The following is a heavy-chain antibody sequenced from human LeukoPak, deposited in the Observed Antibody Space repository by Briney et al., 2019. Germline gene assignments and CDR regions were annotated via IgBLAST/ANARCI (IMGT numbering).Heavy chain of an antibody. D-gene: IGHD2/OR15-2a*01. CDR1: GYSISSGYY. CDR2: IYHSGST. J-gene: IGHJ5*01. V-gene: IGHV4-38-2*02. CDR3: ARRPLSTKGFDS. Sequence: PSETLSLTCTVSGYSISSGYYWGWIRQPPGKGLEWIGSIYHSGSTYYNPSLKSRVTISVDTSKSQFSLKLSSVTAADTAVYYCARRPLSTKGFDSWGQGTLVTVSS.